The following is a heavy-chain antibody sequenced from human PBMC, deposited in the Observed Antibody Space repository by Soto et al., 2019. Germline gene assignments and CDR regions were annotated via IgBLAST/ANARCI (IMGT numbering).Heavy chain of an antibody. CDR1: GDSVSSNSAA. CDR2: TYYRSKWYN. Sequence: SQTLSLTCAISGDSVSSNSAAWNWIRQSPSRGLEWLGRTYYRSKWYNDYAVSVKSRITINPDTSKNQFSLQLNSVTPEDTAVYYCSRDPWFGYSYGSFGFGYYGMDVWGQGTTVTVSS. CDR3: SRDPWFGYSYGSFGFGYYGMDV. V-gene: IGHV6-1*01. D-gene: IGHD5-18*01. J-gene: IGHJ6*02.